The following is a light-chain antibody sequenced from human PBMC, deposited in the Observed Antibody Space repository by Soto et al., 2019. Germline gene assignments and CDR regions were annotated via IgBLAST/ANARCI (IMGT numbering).Light chain of an antibody. CDR1: SSNIGAGYD. V-gene: IGLV1-40*01. J-gene: IGLJ2*01. Sequence: QSVLTQPPSVSGAPGQRVTISCTGSSSNIGAGYDVHWYQHLPGTAPKLLIYGNSNRPSGVPDRFSASRSGTSASLAITGLQAEDEADYYCQSYDSSLSASGVFGGGTKVTVL. CDR3: QSYDSSLSASGV. CDR2: GNS.